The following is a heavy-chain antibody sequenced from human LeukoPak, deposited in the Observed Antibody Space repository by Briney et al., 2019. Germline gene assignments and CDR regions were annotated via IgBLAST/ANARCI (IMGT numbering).Heavy chain of an antibody. CDR1: GYTFTDYY. J-gene: IGHJ4*02. CDR3: ARYTELLGRHFDY. D-gene: IGHD1-1*01. CDR2: INPLTGST. Sequence: ASVKVSCKASGYTFTDYYMHWVRQAPRQGLEWVGWINPLTGSTDYAQKFQGRVTMTRDTSISTTYMALTRLRSDDTAGYFCARYTELLGRHFDYWGQGTPVTVFS. V-gene: IGHV1-2*02.